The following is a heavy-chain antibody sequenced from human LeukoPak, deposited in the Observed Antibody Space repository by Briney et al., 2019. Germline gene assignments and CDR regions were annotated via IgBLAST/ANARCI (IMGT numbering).Heavy chain of an antibody. CDR2: IKSKGDGETI. CDR1: GFTFTNAW. J-gene: IGHJ4*02. V-gene: IGHV3-15*01. CDR3: TTDLGLTMIRGVIVY. Sequence: GGSLRLSCAASGFTFTNAWMSWVREAPGKGLEWVGRIKSKGDGETIDNAAPVKGRFTMSRDDSKATLYLQMNSLKAEDTAVYYCTTDLGLTMIRGVIVYWGQGALVTVSS. D-gene: IGHD3-10*01.